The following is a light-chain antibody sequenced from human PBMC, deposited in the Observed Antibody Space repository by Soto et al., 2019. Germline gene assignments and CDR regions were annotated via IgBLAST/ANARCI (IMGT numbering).Light chain of an antibody. Sequence: QSVLTQPASVSGSPGQSITISCTGTSSDVGGYNYVSWYQQHPGKAPKLMIYEVSNRPSGVSNRFSGSKSGNTASLTTSGLQAEDEADYYCSSYTSSSTPYYVFGTGTKVTV. CDR1: SSDVGGYNY. CDR2: EVS. V-gene: IGLV2-14*01. CDR3: SSYTSSSTPYYV. J-gene: IGLJ1*01.